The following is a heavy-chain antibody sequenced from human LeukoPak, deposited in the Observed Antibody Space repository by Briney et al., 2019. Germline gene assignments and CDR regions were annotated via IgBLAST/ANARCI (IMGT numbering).Heavy chain of an antibody. CDR2: IYSGGST. Sequence: PGGSLRLSCAASGFTVSFNYMSWVRQAPGKGLGWISVIYSGGSTSYAAYVKGRFTISRDDSKNTLYLQMNSLRAEDTAIFYCARAQWRTYSYCYVDVWGKGTTVTVPS. J-gene: IGHJ6*03. V-gene: IGHV3-53*01. D-gene: IGHD6-19*01. CDR1: GFTVSFNY. CDR3: ARAQWRTYSYCYVDV.